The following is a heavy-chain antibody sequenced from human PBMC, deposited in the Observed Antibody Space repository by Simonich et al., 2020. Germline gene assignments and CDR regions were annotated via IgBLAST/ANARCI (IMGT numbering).Heavy chain of an antibody. CDR3: ARDQGGRAAAATDY. D-gene: IGHD6-13*01. J-gene: IGHJ4*02. V-gene: IGHV1-18*01. CDR2: IRPKKGNT. Sequence: QVQLVQSGAEVKKPGASVKVSCKASGYTFTSYGLSWVRQAPGQGLEWMGRIRPKKGNTNETNKLQGRVTMTTDTSTSTAYRELRSMRSDDTAVYYCARDQGGRAAAATDYWGQGTLVTVSS. CDR1: GYTFTSYG.